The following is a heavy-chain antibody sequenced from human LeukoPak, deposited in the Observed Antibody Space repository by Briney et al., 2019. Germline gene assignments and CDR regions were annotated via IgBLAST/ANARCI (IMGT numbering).Heavy chain of an antibody. V-gene: IGHV3-23*01. Sequence: PGGSLRLSCAASGFTFSNYGMSWVRQAPGEGLEWVSAISGSGGTTYYADSVKGRFTISRDNSENTLYLQVNSLRAEDTAVYYCAKRDRTVTHAFDIWGQGTMVTVSS. D-gene: IGHD4-17*01. CDR3: AKRDRTVTHAFDI. CDR1: GFTFSNYG. J-gene: IGHJ3*02. CDR2: ISGSGGTT.